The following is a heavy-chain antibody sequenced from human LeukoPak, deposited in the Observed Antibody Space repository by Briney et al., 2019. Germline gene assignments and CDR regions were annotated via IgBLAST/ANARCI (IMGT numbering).Heavy chain of an antibody. V-gene: IGHV4-59*01. CDR3: ARGRVSSSTWYSTYYYYFYMDV. J-gene: IGHJ6*03. D-gene: IGHD1-1*01. CDR2: VDHTGST. Sequence: PSETLSLTCTVSADSITMYYWTWIRQPPGKGLEWIGYVDHTGSTKFNPSLNGRVSISRDTSNNFFSLRLRSVTAADTAVYFCARGRVSSSTWYSTYYYYFYMDVWGKGTTVTVSS. CDR1: ADSITMYY.